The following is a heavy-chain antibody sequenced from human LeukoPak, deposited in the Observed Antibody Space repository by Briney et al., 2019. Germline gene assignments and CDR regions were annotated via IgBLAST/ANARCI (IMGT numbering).Heavy chain of an antibody. CDR3: ARLTLYYFDY. J-gene: IGHJ4*02. D-gene: IGHD2-21*01. Sequence: PGGSLRLSCAASGFTFSSYGMHWVRQAPGKGLEWVSFIRYDGSDKYYADSVRGRFTISRDNSKNTLYLQMNSLRAEDTAVYYCARLTLYYFDYWGQGTLVTVSS. CDR1: GFTFSSYG. V-gene: IGHV3-30*02. CDR2: IRYDGSDK.